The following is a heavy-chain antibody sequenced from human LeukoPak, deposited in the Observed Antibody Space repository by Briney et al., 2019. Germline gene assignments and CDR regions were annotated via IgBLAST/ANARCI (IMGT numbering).Heavy chain of an antibody. V-gene: IGHV1-18*01. Sequence: ASVKVSCKASGYTFTSHAMHWVRQAPGQGLEWMGWISAYNGNTNYAQKLQGRVTMTTDTSTSTAYMELRSLRSDDTAVYYCARDEGSRRVAERYWGQGTLVTVSS. CDR3: ARDEGSRRVAERY. CDR2: ISAYNGNT. CDR1: GYTFTSHA. J-gene: IGHJ4*02. D-gene: IGHD1-1*01.